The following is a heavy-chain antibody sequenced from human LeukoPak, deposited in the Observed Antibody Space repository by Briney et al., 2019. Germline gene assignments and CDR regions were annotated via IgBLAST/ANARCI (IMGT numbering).Heavy chain of an antibody. Sequence: GGSLRLSCAASGFTFSSYAMHWVRQAPGKGLEWVAVISYDGSNKYYADSVKGRFTISRDNSKNTLYPQMNSLRAEDTAVYYCAKDSPTKYYFDYWGQGTLVTVSS. V-gene: IGHV3-30-3*01. CDR1: GFTFSSYA. CDR3: AKDSPTKYYFDY. J-gene: IGHJ4*02. CDR2: ISYDGSNK.